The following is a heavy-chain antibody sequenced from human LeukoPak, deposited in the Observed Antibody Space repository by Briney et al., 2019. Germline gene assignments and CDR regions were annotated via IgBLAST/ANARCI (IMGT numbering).Heavy chain of an antibody. V-gene: IGHV1-8*01. J-gene: IGHJ3*02. CDR3: ARQLVLYDAFDI. CDR2: MNPNSGNT. CDR1: GYTFTSYD. D-gene: IGHD6-13*01. Sequence: ASVKVSCKASGYTFTSYDINWVRQATGQGLEWMGWMNPNSGNTGYAQKFQGRVTMTRNTSISTAYMELSSLRSEDTAVYYCARQLVLYDAFDIWGQGTMATVSS.